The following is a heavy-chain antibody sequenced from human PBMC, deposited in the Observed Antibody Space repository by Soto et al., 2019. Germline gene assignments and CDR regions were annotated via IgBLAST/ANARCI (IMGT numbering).Heavy chain of an antibody. CDR1: GFSFSNGW. V-gene: IGHV3-15*07. Sequence: EVQLVESGGGLVKPGGSLRLSCAASGFSFSNGWMNWVRQAPGKGLEWVGRIKRKIDGEATYYAGAVKGRFTVFRDDSKSALYLQMNSLKGADTAVYYCTTGSVEGVWGQGTTVTVS. CDR2: IKRKIDGEAT. D-gene: IGHD2-15*01. J-gene: IGHJ6*02. CDR3: TTGSVEGV.